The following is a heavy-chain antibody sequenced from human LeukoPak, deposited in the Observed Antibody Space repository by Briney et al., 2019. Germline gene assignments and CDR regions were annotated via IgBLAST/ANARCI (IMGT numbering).Heavy chain of an antibody. CDR2: IYSGGST. D-gene: IGHD4-17*01. Sequence: GGSLRLSCAASGFTVSSNYMNWVRQAPGKGLEWVSVIYSGGSTYYADSVKGRFTISRDNAKNSLYLQMNGLRAEDTAVYYCARDPATVTPFDYWGQGTLVTVSS. V-gene: IGHV3-66*01. J-gene: IGHJ4*02. CDR1: GFTVSSNY. CDR3: ARDPATVTPFDY.